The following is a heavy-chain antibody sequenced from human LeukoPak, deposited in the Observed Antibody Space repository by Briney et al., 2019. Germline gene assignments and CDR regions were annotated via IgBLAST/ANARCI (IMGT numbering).Heavy chain of an antibody. CDR1: GFFFSSNY. Sequence: ESLRLSCAASGFFFSSNYMTWIRQAPGKGLEWVSVIYNGGSTYYADSVKSRVTISRDTSKNTLYLQMNNLSGEDTAVYYCARVGRTRSDFDYGGEGTLVTVSS. J-gene: IGHJ4*02. CDR3: ARVGRTRSDFDY. V-gene: IGHV3-53*01. CDR2: IYNGGST. D-gene: IGHD1-26*01.